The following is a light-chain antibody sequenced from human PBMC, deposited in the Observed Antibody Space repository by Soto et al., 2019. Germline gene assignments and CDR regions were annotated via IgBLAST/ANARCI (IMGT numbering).Light chain of an antibody. CDR1: SSDVGAYNY. V-gene: IGLV2-11*01. CDR2: DVS. CDR3: CSYAGTYSYV. Sequence: QSVLTQPRSVSGSPGQSVTISCTGTSSDVGAYNYVSWYQQHPGKAPKFMIYDVSKRPSGVPDRFSGSKSGNTAFLTISGLQAEDEADYYCCSYAGTYSYVFGTGTKVTVL. J-gene: IGLJ1*01.